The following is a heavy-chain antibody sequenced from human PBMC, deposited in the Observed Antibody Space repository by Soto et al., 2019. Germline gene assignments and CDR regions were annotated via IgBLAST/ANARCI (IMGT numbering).Heavy chain of an antibody. Sequence: ASVKVSCKASGDTFTSYAIRWVRQAPGQRLEWMGWINAGNGNTKYSQKLQGRVTITRDTSASTAYMELSSLRSEDTAVYYCARDRISEYCSSTSCSSIFDYWGQGTLVTVSS. CDR3: ARDRISEYCSSTSCSSIFDY. CDR1: GDTFTSYA. V-gene: IGHV1-3*01. D-gene: IGHD2-2*01. CDR2: INAGNGNT. J-gene: IGHJ4*02.